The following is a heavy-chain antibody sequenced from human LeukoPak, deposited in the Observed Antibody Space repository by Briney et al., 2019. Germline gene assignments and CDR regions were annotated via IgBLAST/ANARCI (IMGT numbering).Heavy chain of an antibody. CDR2: IYGGDTT. J-gene: IGHJ4*02. CDR1: GFTVSTNN. CDR3: AREDRYSTGSFDY. Sequence: PGGSLRLSCAASGFTVSTNNMNWFPKAPGKGLDGFSTIYGGDTTYYADSVKGRFTISRDNSKNTLYLQMNSLTTEDTAVYYCAREDRYSTGSFDYWGQGTLVTVSS. D-gene: IGHD2-21*02. V-gene: IGHV3-66*02.